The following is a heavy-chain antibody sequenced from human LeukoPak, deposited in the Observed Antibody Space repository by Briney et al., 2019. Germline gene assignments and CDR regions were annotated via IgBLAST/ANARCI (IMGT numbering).Heavy chain of an antibody. CDR1: GYTFTSYY. CDR3: ARAFGSGSYYNWGEGFWFDP. CDR2: INPSGGST. V-gene: IGHV1-46*01. J-gene: IGHJ5*02. D-gene: IGHD3-10*01. Sequence: ASVKVSCKASGYTFTSYYMHWVRQAPGQGLEWMGIINPSGGSTNYAQKFQGRVTMTRDTSTSTVYMELSSLRSEDTAVYYCARAFGSGSYYNWGEGFWFDPWGQGTLVTVSS.